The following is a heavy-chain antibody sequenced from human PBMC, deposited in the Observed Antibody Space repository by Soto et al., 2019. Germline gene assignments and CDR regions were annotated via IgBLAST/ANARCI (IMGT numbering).Heavy chain of an antibody. CDR1: GGSIRXTTYY. Sequence: SETLSLTCTVSGGSIRXTTYYWAWIRQSPGKGLELIGSIYYIGTTYYHPSLKSRVTMSVHTPKNQVSLKLSSMTAADTAVYYCVRHWSSSGNNWFDPGGQGTQVTVSS. CDR3: VRHWSSSGNNWFDP. CDR2: IYYIGTT. J-gene: IGHJ5*02. V-gene: IGHV4-39*01. D-gene: IGHD1-1*01.